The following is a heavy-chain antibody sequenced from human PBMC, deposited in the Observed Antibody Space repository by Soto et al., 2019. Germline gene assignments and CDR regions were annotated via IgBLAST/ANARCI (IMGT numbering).Heavy chain of an antibody. J-gene: IGHJ3*02. CDR3: ATYGYCSGGTCRDAFDI. CDR1: GYSFTSYW. CDR2: IYPGDSDT. D-gene: IGHD2-15*01. Sequence: GESLKISCKGSGYSFTSYWIGWVRQMPGKGLEWMGIIYPGDSDTRYSPSFQGQVTISADKSISTAYLQWSSLKASDTAMYYCATYGYCSGGTCRDAFDIWGQGTMVTVSS. V-gene: IGHV5-51*01.